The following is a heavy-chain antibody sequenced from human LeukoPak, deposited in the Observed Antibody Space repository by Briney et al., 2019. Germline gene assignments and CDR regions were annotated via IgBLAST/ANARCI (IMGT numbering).Heavy chain of an antibody. CDR3: ARLGGNYDRYYFDY. D-gene: IGHD1-26*01. J-gene: IGHJ4*02. V-gene: IGHV4-38-2*01. CDR2: IYHSGST. CDR1: GYSISSGYY. Sequence: PSETLSLXCAVSGYSISSGYYWGWIRQPPGKGLEWIGSIYHSGSTYYNPSLKSRVTISVDTSKNQFSLKLSSVTAADTAVYYCARLGGNYDRYYFDYWGQGTLVTVSS.